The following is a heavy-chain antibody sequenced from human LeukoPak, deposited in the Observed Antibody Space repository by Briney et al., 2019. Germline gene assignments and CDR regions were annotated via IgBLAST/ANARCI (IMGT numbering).Heavy chain of an antibody. J-gene: IGHJ4*02. Sequence: GGSLRLSCAASGFTFSSNAMSWVRQAPGKGLEWVSHITGSGGNTYYADSVKGRFTISRDNSKNTLYLQVNSLRAEDTAIYYCARARYISNFDCWGQGTLVTVSS. CDR2: ITGSGGNT. D-gene: IGHD6-13*01. V-gene: IGHV3-23*01. CDR1: GFTFSSNA. CDR3: ARARYISNFDC.